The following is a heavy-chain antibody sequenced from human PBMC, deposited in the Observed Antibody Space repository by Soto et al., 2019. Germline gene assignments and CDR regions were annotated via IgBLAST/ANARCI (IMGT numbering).Heavy chain of an antibody. D-gene: IGHD4-4*01. V-gene: IGHV3-23*01. Sequence: GGPLRLSCAASGFPFTSYAMSWFPQAPGKGLGWVSAISGSGGSTYYADSVKGRFTISRDNSKNTLYLQMNSLRAEDTAVYYCAKVTVTTGAYYYGMDVWGQGTTVTVSS. J-gene: IGHJ6*02. CDR1: GFPFTSYA. CDR3: AKVTVTTGAYYYGMDV. CDR2: ISGSGGST.